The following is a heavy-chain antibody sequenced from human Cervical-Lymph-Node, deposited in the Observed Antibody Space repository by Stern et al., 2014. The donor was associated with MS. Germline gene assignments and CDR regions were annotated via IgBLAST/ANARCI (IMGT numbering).Heavy chain of an antibody. D-gene: IGHD1-26*01. J-gene: IGHJ4*02. CDR1: GFNFSAYY. CDR2: ISSNGSTI. V-gene: IGHV3-11*01. Sequence: AQLVESGGDLVKPGGSLRLSCAASGFNFSAYYMNWIRQAPGKGLEWLSYISSNGSTIYYADSVKGRFIISRDNAKQSLYLQMNSLRAEDTAVYYCARGLPSFWGQGTLVTVSP. CDR3: ARGLPSF.